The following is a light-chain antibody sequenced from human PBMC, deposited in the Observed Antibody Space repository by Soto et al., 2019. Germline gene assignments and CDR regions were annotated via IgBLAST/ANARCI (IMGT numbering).Light chain of an antibody. Sequence: QSVLTQPASVSGSAGQSITISCTGTSSDVGRYILVSWDQQHPGKAPKLMIYEVSERPSGVSTRFSGSKSGNTASLTISGLQAEDEADYYCCSYAGSGTLLFGGGTTVTVL. V-gene: IGLV2-23*01. J-gene: IGLJ3*02. CDR1: SSDVGRYIL. CDR2: EVS. CDR3: CSYAGSGTLL.